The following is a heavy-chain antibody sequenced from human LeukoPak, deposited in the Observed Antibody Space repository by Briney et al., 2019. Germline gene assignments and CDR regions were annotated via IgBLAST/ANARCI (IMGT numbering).Heavy chain of an antibody. V-gene: IGHV3-7*01. CDR2: IKQDGSEK. CDR1: GFTFSSYW. CDR3: ARDLLGHAFDI. J-gene: IGHJ3*02. Sequence: PGGSLRLSCAASGFTFSSYWMSWVRQAPVKGLEWVANIKQDGSEKYYVDSVKGRFTISRDNAKNSLYLQMNSLRAEDTAVYYCARDLLGHAFDIWGQGTMVTVSS.